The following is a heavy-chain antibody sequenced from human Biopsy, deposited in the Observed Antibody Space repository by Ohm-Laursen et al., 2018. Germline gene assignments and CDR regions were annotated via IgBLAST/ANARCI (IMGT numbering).Heavy chain of an antibody. D-gene: IGHD1/OR15-1a*01. CDR3: AREGLGTTADY. J-gene: IGHJ4*02. Sequence: SLRLSCAASGFSFENYVMKWFRQGPGKGLEWVGLIRSSGYGGTADYVASVKGRFTISRDDSKSFAYLQMTSLRTEDTAVYFCAREGLGTTADYWGQGILVTVSS. V-gene: IGHV3-49*03. CDR1: GFSFENYV. CDR2: IRSSGYGGTA.